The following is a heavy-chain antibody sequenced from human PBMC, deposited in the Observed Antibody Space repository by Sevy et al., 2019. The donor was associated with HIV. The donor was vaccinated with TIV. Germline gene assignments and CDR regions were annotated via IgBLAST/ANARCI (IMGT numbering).Heavy chain of an antibody. CDR2: IKSKPDGGTT. CDR3: ATDPIIVLLVTDGMDV. Sequence: GGSLRLSCAASGFTFTYAWMSGVRQAPGKGLEWVGRIKSKPDGGTTDYAAPVKGRFTISRDDSKNTVYLQMNSLKTEDTAVYYCATDPIIVLLVTDGMDVWGQGTTVTVSS. V-gene: IGHV3-15*01. CDR1: GFTFTYAW. J-gene: IGHJ6*02. D-gene: IGHD2-8*02.